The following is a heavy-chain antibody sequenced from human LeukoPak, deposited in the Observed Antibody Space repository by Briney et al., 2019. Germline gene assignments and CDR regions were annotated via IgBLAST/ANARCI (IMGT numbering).Heavy chain of an antibody. CDR2: IYYSGIT. J-gene: IGHJ4*02. V-gene: IGHV4-59*01. CDR3: ARDSGAAGTDY. Sequence: SETLSLTCTVSGGSISSYYWSWIRQPPGKGLEWIGYIYYSGITNYNPSLKSRVTISVDTSKNQFSLKLSSVTAADTAVYYCARDSGAAGTDYWGQGTLVTVSS. CDR1: GGSISSYY. D-gene: IGHD6-13*01.